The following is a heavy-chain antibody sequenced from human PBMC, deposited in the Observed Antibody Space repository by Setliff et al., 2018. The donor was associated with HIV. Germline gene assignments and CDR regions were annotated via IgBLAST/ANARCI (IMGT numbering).Heavy chain of an antibody. V-gene: IGHV4-30-4*08. D-gene: IGHD2-2*01. Sequence: PSETLSLTCTVSGGSISSGDYYWSWIRQPPGKGLEWIGYIYYSGSIYYNPSLKSRVTMSVDTSKNQLSLKVKSVTAADTAVYYCARQKKSSSWSPNDYWGQGTLVTVSS. CDR2: IYYSGSI. CDR3: ARQKKSSSWSPNDY. CDR1: GGSISSGDYY. J-gene: IGHJ4*02.